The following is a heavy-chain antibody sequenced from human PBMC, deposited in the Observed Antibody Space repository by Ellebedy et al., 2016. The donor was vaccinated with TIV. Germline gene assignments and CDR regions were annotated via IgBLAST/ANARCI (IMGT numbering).Heavy chain of an antibody. D-gene: IGHD1-26*01. Sequence: PGGSLRLSCAASGFTFNNYAMTRVRKAPGKGLEWMSTIGVKTYYADSVKGRFTISRDNSRNTVYLQMNSLTAEDTSVYYCSKERATRSYSTDVCDIWGQGTMVTVSS. J-gene: IGHJ3*02. V-gene: IGHV3-23*01. CDR2: IGVKT. CDR1: GFTFNNYA. CDR3: SKERATRSYSTDVCDI.